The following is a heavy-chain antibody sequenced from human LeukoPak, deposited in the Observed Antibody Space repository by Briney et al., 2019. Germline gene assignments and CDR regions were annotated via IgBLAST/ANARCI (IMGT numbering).Heavy chain of an antibody. CDR1: GGSISSGGYY. V-gene: IGHV4-30-2*01. CDR3: ARATQLVPRGWFDP. Sequence: SETLSLTCTVSGGSISSGGYYWSWIRQPPGKGLEWIGYIYHSGSTYYNPSLKSRVTISVDRSKNQFSLKLSSVTAADTAVYYCARATQLVPRGWFDPWGQGTLVTVSS. D-gene: IGHD6-6*01. J-gene: IGHJ5*02. CDR2: IYHSGST.